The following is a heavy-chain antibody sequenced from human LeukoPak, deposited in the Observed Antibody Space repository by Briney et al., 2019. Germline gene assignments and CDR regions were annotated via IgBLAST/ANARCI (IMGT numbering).Heavy chain of an antibody. J-gene: IGHJ4*02. CDR2: ISYDGSNK. V-gene: IGHV3-30-3*01. CDR1: GFTFSSYA. CDR3: ARDNYYDSSGQNWPYYFDY. Sequence: PGGSLRLFCAASGFTFSSYAMHWVRQAPGKGLEWVAVISYDGSNKYYADSVKGRFTISRDNSKNTLYLQMNSLRAEDTAVYYCARDNYYDSSGQNWPYYFDYWGQGTLVTVSS. D-gene: IGHD3-22*01.